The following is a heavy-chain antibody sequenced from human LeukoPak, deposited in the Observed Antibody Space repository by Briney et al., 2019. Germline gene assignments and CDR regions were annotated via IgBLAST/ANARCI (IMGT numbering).Heavy chain of an antibody. J-gene: IGHJ6*03. CDR3: ARSGSPAIHYMDV. CDR1: GGSFSGYY. Sequence: PSETLPLTCAVYGGSFSGYYWSWIRQPPGKGLEWIGEINHSGSTNYNPSLKSRVTISVDTSKNQFSLKLSSVTAADTAVYYCARSGSPAIHYMDVWGKGTTVTVSS. CDR2: INHSGST. D-gene: IGHD2-2*02. V-gene: IGHV4-34*01.